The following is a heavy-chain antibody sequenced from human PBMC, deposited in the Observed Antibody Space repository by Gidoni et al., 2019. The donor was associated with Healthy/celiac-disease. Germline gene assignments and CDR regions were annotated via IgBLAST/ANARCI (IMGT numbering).Heavy chain of an antibody. V-gene: IGHV3-23*01. CDR1: GFTFSSYA. D-gene: IGHD3-22*01. CDR3: AKDQIDYYDSSGYYTDAFDI. J-gene: IGHJ3*02. CDR2: ISGSGGST. Sequence: EVQLLESGGGLVQPGGSLRLSCAASGFTFSSYAMSWVRQAPGKGLEWVSAISGSGGSTYYADSVKGRFTISRDNSKNTLYLQMNSLRAEDTAVYYCAKDQIDYYDSSGYYTDAFDIWGQGTMVTVSS.